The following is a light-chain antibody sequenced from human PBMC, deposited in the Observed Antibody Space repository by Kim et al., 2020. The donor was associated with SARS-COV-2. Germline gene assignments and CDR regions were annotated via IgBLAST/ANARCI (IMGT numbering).Light chain of an antibody. CDR1: SLRSYF. V-gene: IGLV3-19*01. Sequence: VALGQTVRITCQGDSLRSYFATWYQQKPGQAPIVVIYGKNNRPSGIPDRFSGSSSGDTASLTITGTQAGDEADYYCNSRDSNDNVVFGGGTQLTVL. CDR2: GKN. CDR3: NSRDSNDNVV. J-gene: IGLJ2*01.